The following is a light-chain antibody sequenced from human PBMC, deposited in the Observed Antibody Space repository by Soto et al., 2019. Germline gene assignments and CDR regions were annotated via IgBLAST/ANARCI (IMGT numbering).Light chain of an antibody. CDR3: QQYNTYSSLT. J-gene: IGKJ4*01. CDR2: AAS. CDR1: QGIRNA. V-gene: IGKV1-17*01. Sequence: DIRMTQSPSSLSASVRDRVTITCRASQGIRNALAWYQQKPGRVPKRLIYAASSLQSGVPSRFAGSGSGTEFTLTISSLQPEDFATYYCQQYNTYSSLTFGGGTKVEIK.